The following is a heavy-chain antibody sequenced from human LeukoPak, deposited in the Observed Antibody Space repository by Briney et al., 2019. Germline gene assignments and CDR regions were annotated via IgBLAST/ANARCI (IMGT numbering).Heavy chain of an antibody. CDR2: ISYDGSNK. Sequence: GGSLRLSCAASGFTFSSYVMDWVRQAPGKGLEWVAVISYDGSNKFYADSVKGRFTVSRDNSKNTLHLQMNILRPEDTAVYYCARDYGDYGGSLDYWGQGTLVTVSS. CDR1: GFTFSSYV. V-gene: IGHV3-30-3*01. CDR3: ARDYGDYGGSLDY. D-gene: IGHD4-17*01. J-gene: IGHJ4*02.